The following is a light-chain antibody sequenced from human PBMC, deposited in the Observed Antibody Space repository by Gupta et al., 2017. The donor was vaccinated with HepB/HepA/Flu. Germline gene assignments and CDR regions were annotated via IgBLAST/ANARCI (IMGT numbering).Light chain of an antibody. CDR2: LAS. V-gene: IGKV1-5*03. Sequence: QLPQSPSSVSASVGDRVTITCRASQSISSWLAWYQQKPGKAPKLLIYLASSLQSGVPSRFSGSGSETEFTLTVSGLQPDDFATYYCQQNNSYPRTFGQGTKVEIK. CDR1: QSISSW. J-gene: IGKJ1*01. CDR3: QQNNSYPRT.